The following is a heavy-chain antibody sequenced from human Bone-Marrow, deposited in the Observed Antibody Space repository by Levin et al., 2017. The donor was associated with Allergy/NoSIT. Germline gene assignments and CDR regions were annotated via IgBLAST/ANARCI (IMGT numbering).Heavy chain of an antibody. D-gene: IGHD4-17*01. J-gene: IGHJ3*01. CDR2: ITSDSVDI. V-gene: IGHV3-9*01. CDR1: GFMFENYA. CDR3: VKPLDSGDDVSAFSV. Sequence: PGGSLRLSCAASGFMFENYAMHWVRQVPGKGLEWVSGITSDSVDIGYGGSVKGRFITSRDNVKKSLFLQMDSLRSEDTAVYYCVKPLDSGDDVSAFSVWGQGTMVIVS.